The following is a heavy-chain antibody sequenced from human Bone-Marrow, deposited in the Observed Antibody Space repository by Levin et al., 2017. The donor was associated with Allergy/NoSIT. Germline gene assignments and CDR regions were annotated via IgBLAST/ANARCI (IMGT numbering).Heavy chain of an antibody. CDR1: GYTFSTYA. V-gene: IGHV7-4-1*02. Sequence: ASVKVSCKASGYTFSTYAMNWVRQAPGQGLEWMGWINTNTGNPTYAQGFTGRFAFSLDTSVTTAYLQISSLKTEDAAVYYCARSYCSNGVCFNGDYYYSMDVWGQGTTVTVSS. J-gene: IGHJ6*02. CDR3: ARSYCSNGVCFNGDYYYSMDV. CDR2: INTNTGNP. D-gene: IGHD2-8*01.